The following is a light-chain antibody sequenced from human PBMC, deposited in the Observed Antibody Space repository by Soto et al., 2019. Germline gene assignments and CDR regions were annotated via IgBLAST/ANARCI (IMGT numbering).Light chain of an antibody. CDR2: AAS. Sequence: AIRMTQSPSSFSASTGDRVTITCRASQGISSYLAWYQQKPGKAPKLLIYAASTLQSGVPSRFSGSGSGTDFTLTISCLQSEDFANYYCHQYYSYPPYTFDQGTKLEIK. CDR3: HQYYSYPPYT. J-gene: IGKJ2*01. V-gene: IGKV1-8*01. CDR1: QGISSY.